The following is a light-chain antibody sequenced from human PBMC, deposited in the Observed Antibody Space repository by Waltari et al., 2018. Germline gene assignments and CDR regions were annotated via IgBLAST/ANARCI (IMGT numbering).Light chain of an antibody. CDR2: DTT. V-gene: IGLV7-46*01. CDR3: FLVYGGVGV. CDR1: TGVVTSGHF. Sequence: QAVVTQEPSLTVSPGGTVTLTCASNTGVVTSGHFPYWFQQKPGQAPKTLIYDTTNKHSWTPARFSGSLLGVKAALTLSGAQPEDEADYFCFLVYGGVGVFGGGTKLTVL. J-gene: IGLJ3*02.